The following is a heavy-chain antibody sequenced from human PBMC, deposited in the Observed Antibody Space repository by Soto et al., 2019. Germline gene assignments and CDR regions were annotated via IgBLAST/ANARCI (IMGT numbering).Heavy chain of an antibody. Sequence: VQLVESGGGVVQPGRSLRLSCAASGFTFSSYGMHWVRQAPGKGLEWVAVIWYDGSNKYYADSVKGRFTISRDNSKNTLYLQMNSLRAEDTAVYYCARDSADYDFWSGYPPLDYWGQGTLVTVSS. J-gene: IGHJ4*02. CDR3: ARDSADYDFWSGYPPLDY. V-gene: IGHV3-33*01. CDR2: IWYDGSNK. CDR1: GFTFSSYG. D-gene: IGHD3-3*01.